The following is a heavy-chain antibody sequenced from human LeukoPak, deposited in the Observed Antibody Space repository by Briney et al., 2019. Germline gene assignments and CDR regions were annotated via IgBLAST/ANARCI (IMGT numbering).Heavy chain of an antibody. J-gene: IGHJ3*01. D-gene: IGHD2-2*02. CDR3: ARWAIPSVKDDAFDL. CDR2: INPSGGST. V-gene: IGHV1-46*01. CDR1: GYTFTSYY. Sequence: ASVKVSCKASGYTFTSYYMHWVRQAPGQGLEWMGIINPSGGSTTYALKFQGRVTMTRDMSANTVYMEMSSLRSEDTAVYYCARWAIPSVKDDAFDLWGQGTLVTVSS.